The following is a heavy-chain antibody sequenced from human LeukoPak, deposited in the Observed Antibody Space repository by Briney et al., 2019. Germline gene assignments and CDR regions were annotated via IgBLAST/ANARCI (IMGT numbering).Heavy chain of an antibody. Sequence: GGSLRLSCSGTGFTFSRYGIHWVRQAPGEGLEWVTVIRYDGGEEYYADSVRGRFTISRDNSKNTVYLQMNNLRAEDTALYYCARESGYNPGPVAFDIWGQGTTVTVSS. D-gene: IGHD5-24*01. J-gene: IGHJ3*02. CDR1: GFTFSRYG. CDR2: IRYDGGEE. CDR3: ARESGYNPGPVAFDI. V-gene: IGHV3-33*01.